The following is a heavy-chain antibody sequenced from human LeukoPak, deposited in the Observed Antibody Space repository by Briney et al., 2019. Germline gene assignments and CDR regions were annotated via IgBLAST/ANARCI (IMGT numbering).Heavy chain of an antibody. CDR3: AKDPYYYGSGPLGYYFDY. J-gene: IGHJ4*02. Sequence: GGSLRLSCAASGFTFTSYAMSWVRQAPGKGVEWVSAISGSGGSTYYADSVKGRFTISRDNSRNTLDLQMNSLRAEDTAVYYCAKDPYYYGSGPLGYYFDYWGQGTLVTVSS. V-gene: IGHV3-23*01. CDR2: ISGSGGST. CDR1: GFTFTSYA. D-gene: IGHD3-10*01.